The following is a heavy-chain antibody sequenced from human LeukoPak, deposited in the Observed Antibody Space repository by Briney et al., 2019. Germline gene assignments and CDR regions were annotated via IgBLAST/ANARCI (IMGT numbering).Heavy chain of an antibody. D-gene: IGHD3-3*01. Sequence: ASVKVSCKASGYTFTSYGISWVRQAPGQGLEWMGWISAYNGNTNYAQKFQGRVTMTRDMSTSTVYMELSSLRSEDTAVYYCAREHYDFWLQYWGQGTLVTVSS. CDR2: ISAYNGNT. V-gene: IGHV1-18*01. CDR1: GYTFTSYG. CDR3: AREHYDFWLQY. J-gene: IGHJ4*02.